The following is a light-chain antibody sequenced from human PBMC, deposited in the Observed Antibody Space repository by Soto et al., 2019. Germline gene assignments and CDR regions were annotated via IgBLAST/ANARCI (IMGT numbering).Light chain of an antibody. V-gene: IGKV1-5*03. Sequence: DIQMTQSPSTLSASVGDRVTITCRASQSISSWLAWYQQKAGQAPKLLIYKASNLESGVPSRFSGSGSGTEFTLTISSLQPDDFATYYCQQYKSYWTFGQGTKVDIK. CDR1: QSISSW. CDR3: QQYKSYWT. J-gene: IGKJ1*01. CDR2: KAS.